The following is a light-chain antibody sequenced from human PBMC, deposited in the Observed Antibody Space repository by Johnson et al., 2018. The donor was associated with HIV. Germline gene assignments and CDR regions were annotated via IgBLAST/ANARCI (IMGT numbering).Light chain of an antibody. CDR3: GAWDSRLSVCV. Sequence: QSVLTQPPSVSAAPGQRVTISCYGSSSNIGDNFVSWYQQFPGAAPKLLIFENYKRPSGITDRFSGSRSGTSATLAITGLQTGDEADYYCGAWDSRLSVCVFGPGTKVTVL. J-gene: IGLJ1*01. CDR2: ENY. CDR1: SSNIGDNF. V-gene: IGLV1-51*02.